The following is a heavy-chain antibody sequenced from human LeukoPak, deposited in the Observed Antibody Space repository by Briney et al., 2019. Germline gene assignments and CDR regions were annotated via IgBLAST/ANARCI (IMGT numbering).Heavy chain of an antibody. CDR2: ISGDGERT. J-gene: IGHJ4*02. CDR3: ERVNWYYDLGTYEGDC. V-gene: IGHV3-23*01. CDR1: GFIFKNDD. D-gene: IGHD3-10*01. Sequence: GGSLRLSCAGSGFIFKNDDINWVRQAPGKGLEWVSSISGDGERTFYADSVKGRFAISKDDSQNTLYLQMTSLRVEDTAVYYCERVNWYYDLGTYEGDCWGQGTLVTVSS.